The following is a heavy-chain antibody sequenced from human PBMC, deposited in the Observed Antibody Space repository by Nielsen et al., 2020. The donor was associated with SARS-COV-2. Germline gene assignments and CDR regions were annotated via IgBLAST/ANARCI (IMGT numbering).Heavy chain of an antibody. Sequence: ASVKVSCKTSGYTFTSFAIHWVRQDPGQGLEWMGWISAYNGNTNYAQKLQGRVTMTTDTSTSTAYMELRSLRSDDTAVYYCARTMDLVGAQPKYAFDIWGQGTMVTVSS. CDR3: ARTMDLVGAQPKYAFDI. V-gene: IGHV1-18*01. CDR2: ISAYNGNT. CDR1: GYTFTSFA. D-gene: IGHD1-26*01. J-gene: IGHJ3*02.